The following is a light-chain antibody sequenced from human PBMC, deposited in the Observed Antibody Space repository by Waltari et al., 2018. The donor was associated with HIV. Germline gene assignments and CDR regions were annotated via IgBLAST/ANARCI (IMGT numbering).Light chain of an antibody. CDR3: QQYYSTPRT. CDR2: WAS. J-gene: IGKJ1*01. Sequence: DIVMTQSPDSLAVSLGARATVNCKSSQSVLYSSNNKNYLAWYQQKPGQPPKLLIYWASTRESGVPDRFSGRGSGTDFTLTISSLQAEDVAVYYCQQYYSTPRTFGKGTKVEIK. V-gene: IGKV4-1*01. CDR1: QSVLYSSNNKNY.